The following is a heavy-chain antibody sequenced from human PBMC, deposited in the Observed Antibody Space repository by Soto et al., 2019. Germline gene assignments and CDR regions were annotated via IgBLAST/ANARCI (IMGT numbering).Heavy chain of an antibody. CDR1: GFTFSSYG. D-gene: IGHD4-17*01. J-gene: IGHJ2*01. CDR2: ISYDGSNK. V-gene: IGHV3-30*18. Sequence: GGSLRLSCAASGFTFSSYGMHWVRQAPGKGLEWVAVISYDGSNKYCADSVKGRFTISRDNSKNTLYLQMNSLRAEDTAVYYCAKAGLYGDYVSLYWYFDLWGRGTLVTVSS. CDR3: AKAGLYGDYVSLYWYFDL.